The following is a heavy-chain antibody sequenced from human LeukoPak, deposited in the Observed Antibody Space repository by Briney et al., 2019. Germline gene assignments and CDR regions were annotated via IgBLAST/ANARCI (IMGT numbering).Heavy chain of an antibody. CDR2: ISGRGGST. D-gene: IGHD2-21*01. V-gene: IGHV3-23*01. CDR1: GFTFSSYA. Sequence: GGSLTLSCAASGFTFSSYAMSWVRPAPGEGLEWVSSISGRGGSTFYADSVKGRFTSSRDNSKNTLYLQMNSLRAEDTAVYYCAKFLPTHIVVANYYFDYWGQGTLVTVSS. CDR3: AKFLPTHIVVANYYFDY. J-gene: IGHJ4*02.